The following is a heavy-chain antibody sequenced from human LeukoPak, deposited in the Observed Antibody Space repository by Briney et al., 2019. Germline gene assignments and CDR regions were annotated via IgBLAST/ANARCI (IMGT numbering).Heavy chain of an antibody. Sequence: ASVKVSCKASGYTFTSYYLHWVRQAPGQGLEWMGWINPNSGGTNYAQKFQGRVTMTRDTSVSTAYMELSRLRSDDTAVYYCAREGYSSSSDSYFDYWGQGTLVTVSS. V-gene: IGHV1-2*02. CDR1: GYTFTSYY. J-gene: IGHJ4*02. CDR2: INPNSGGT. CDR3: AREGYSSSSDSYFDY. D-gene: IGHD6-6*01.